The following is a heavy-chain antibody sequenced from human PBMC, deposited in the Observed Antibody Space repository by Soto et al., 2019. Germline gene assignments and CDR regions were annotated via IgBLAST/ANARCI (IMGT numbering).Heavy chain of an antibody. D-gene: IGHD3-9*01. CDR2: ISGSGGST. CDR1: GFTFSSYA. CDR3: AKDSVIRYFDWFPYYYYYGMDV. J-gene: IGHJ6*02. Sequence: GGSLRLSCAASGFTFSSYAMSWVRQAPGKGLEWVSAISGSGGSTYYADSVKGRFTISRDNSKNTLYLQMNSLRAEDTAVYYCAKDSVIRYFDWFPYYYYYGMDVWGQGTTVTVSS. V-gene: IGHV3-23*01.